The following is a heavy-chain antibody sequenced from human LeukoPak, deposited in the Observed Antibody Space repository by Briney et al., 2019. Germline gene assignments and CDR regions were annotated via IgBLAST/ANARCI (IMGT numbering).Heavy chain of an antibody. J-gene: IGHJ3*02. CDR1: GGSISSGGYY. CDR3: ARGPYYYCWSGYPSGDAFDI. D-gene: IGHD3-3*01. V-gene: IGHV4-31*03. CDR2: IYDSGST. Sequence: PSETLSLTCTVSGGSISSGGYYSSWVRQHPGRGLEWIGSIYDSGSTYHNPSLKSRVTISVDTSKNQFSLKLSSLSAADTAVYYCARGPYYYCWSGYPSGDAFDIWGQGTMVTVSS.